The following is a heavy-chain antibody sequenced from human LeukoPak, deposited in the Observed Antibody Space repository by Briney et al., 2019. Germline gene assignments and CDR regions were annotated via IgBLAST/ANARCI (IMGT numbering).Heavy chain of an antibody. J-gene: IGHJ3*02. CDR2: IYYSGST. V-gene: IGHV4-39*01. Sequence: PSETLSLTCTVSGGSISSSSYYWGWIRQPPGKGLEWIGSIYYSGSTYYNPSLKSRVTISVDTSKNQFSLKLSSVTAADTAVYYCARRSTYDFWSGYPGMSFDIWGQGTMVTVSS. CDR3: ARRSTYDFWSGYPGMSFDI. D-gene: IGHD3-3*01. CDR1: GGSISSSSYY.